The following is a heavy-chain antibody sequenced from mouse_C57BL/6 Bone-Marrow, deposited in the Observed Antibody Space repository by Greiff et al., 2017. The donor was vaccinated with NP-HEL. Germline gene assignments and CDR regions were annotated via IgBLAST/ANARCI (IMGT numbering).Heavy chain of an antibody. CDR2: ISNGGGST. V-gene: IGHV5-12*01. D-gene: IGHD1-1*01. CDR1: GFTFSDYY. J-gene: IGHJ3*01. CDR3: ASRYYG. Sequence: EVMLVESGGGLVQPGGSLKLSCAASGFTFSDYYMYWVRQTPEKRLEWVAYISNGGGSTYYPDTVKGRFTISRDNAKNTRYLQMSRLKSEDTAMYYCASRYYGWGQGTLVTVSA.